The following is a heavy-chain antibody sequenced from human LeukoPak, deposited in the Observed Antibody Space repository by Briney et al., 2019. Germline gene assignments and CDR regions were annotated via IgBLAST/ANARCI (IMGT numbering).Heavy chain of an antibody. Sequence: SGGSLRLSCAASGFTFSSYAMSWVRQAPGKGLEWVSAISGSGGGTYYADSVKGRFTISRDNSKNTLYLQMNSLRAEDTAVYYCAKDIDIMVALLLPFDIWGQGTMVTVSS. CDR3: AKDIDIMVALLLPFDI. V-gene: IGHV3-23*01. CDR2: ISGSGGGT. CDR1: GFTFSSYA. D-gene: IGHD2-15*01. J-gene: IGHJ3*02.